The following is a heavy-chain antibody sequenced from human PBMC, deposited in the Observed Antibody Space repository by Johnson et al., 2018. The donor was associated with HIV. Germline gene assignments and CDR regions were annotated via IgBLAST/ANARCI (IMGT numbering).Heavy chain of an antibody. J-gene: IGHJ3*02. Sequence: QVQLVESGGGVVQPGTSLRLSCAASGFTFSDYYMSWIRQATGKGLEWVSYISSSGSTIYYADSVKGRFTISRDHAKNSLYLQMNSLRAEDTALYYCAIQEVPYSGSYLSPPGSFDIWGQGTMVTVSS. V-gene: IGHV3-11*01. D-gene: IGHD1-26*01. CDR2: ISSSGSTI. CDR1: GFTFSDYY. CDR3: AIQEVPYSGSYLSPPGSFDI.